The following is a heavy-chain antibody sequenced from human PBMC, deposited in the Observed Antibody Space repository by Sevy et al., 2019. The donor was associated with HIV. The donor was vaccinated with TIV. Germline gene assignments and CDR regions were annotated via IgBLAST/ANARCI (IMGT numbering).Heavy chain of an antibody. CDR2: LSFGCGKI. D-gene: IGHD2-8*01. CDR3: AREGCTKPHDY. CDR1: GFTFNIYS. J-gene: IGHJ4*02. Sequence: GGSLRLSCAASGFTFNIYSMSWVRQTPGKGLEWVATLSFGCGKINHADSVKGWFTMSRDDSKNAVYLQMSNLRVEDTAIYYCAREGCTKPHDYWGQGTLVTVSS. V-gene: IGHV3-23*01.